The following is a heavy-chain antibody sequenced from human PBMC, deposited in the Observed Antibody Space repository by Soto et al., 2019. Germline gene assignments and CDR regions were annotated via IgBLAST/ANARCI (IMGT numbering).Heavy chain of an antibody. D-gene: IGHD6-13*01. J-gene: IGHJ6*02. CDR3: ARQKRMAAGETYYYYGMDV. V-gene: IGHV4-30-2*01. CDR2: IYHSGST. CDR1: GGSISSGGYS. Sequence: SETLSLTCAVSGGSISSGGYSWSWIRQPPGKGLEWIGYIYHSGSTYYNPSLKSRVAISVDTSKNQFSLKLSSVTAADTAVYYCARQKRMAAGETYYYYGMDVWGQGTTVTVSS.